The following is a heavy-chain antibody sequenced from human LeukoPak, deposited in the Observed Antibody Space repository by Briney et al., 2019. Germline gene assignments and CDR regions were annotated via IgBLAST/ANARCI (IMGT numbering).Heavy chain of an antibody. D-gene: IGHD6-6*01. J-gene: IGHJ5*02. CDR2: IRNKANSYAT. CDR3: TRYSSSDNWFDP. Sequence: GGSLRLSCAASGFTFSSFSMIWVRQASGKGLEWVGRIRNKANSYATAYTASVKGRFTISRDDSKNTAYLQMNSLKTEDTAVYYCTRYSSSDNWFDPWGQGTLVTVSS. CDR1: GFTFSSFS. V-gene: IGHV3-73*01.